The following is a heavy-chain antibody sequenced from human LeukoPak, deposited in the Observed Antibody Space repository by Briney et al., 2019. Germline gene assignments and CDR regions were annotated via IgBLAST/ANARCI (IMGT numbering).Heavy chain of an antibody. CDR2: ISGYDGNT. V-gene: IGHV1-18*01. J-gene: IGHJ4*02. CDR1: GYTFTNYG. D-gene: IGHD3-10*01. Sequence: GASVKVSCKASGYTFTNYGVTWVRQAPGQGLEWIGWISGYDGNTRYAQNLQGKVTMITDTSTSTIYMELRNLRSDDTAIYYCARDADGSGTPLDQWGQGTLVTVSS. CDR3: ARDADGSGTPLDQ.